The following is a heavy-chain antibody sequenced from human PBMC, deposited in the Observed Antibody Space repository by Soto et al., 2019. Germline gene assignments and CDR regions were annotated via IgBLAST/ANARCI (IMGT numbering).Heavy chain of an antibody. CDR2: IYTSGST. Sequence: SETLSLTCTVSCGSISSYYWSWIRQPAGKGLEWIGRIYTSGSTNYNPSLKSRVTMSVDTSKNQFSLKLSSVTAADTAVYYCARIIAVTEFNWFDPWGQGTLVTVSS. CDR3: ARIIAVTEFNWFDP. CDR1: CGSISSYY. D-gene: IGHD6-19*01. V-gene: IGHV4-4*07. J-gene: IGHJ5*02.